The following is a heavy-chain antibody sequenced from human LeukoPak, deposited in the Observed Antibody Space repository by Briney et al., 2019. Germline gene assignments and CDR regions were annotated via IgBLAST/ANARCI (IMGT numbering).Heavy chain of an antibody. V-gene: IGHV3-74*01. Sequence: PGGSLRLSCAASGFTFSSYWMHWVRQAPGKGLVWVSRINSDGSSTSYADSVKGRFTISRDNAKNTLYLQMNSLRAGDTAVYYCARENSGWYGAFDIWGQGTMVTVSS. CDR3: ARENSGWYGAFDI. CDR1: GFTFSSYW. J-gene: IGHJ3*02. CDR2: INSDGSST. D-gene: IGHD6-13*01.